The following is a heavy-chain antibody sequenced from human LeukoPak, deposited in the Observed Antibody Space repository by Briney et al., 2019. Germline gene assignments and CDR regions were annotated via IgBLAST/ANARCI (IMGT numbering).Heavy chain of an antibody. CDR1: GFTFSSYW. CDR3: ARRKVVVAASTDAFDI. J-gene: IGHJ3*02. Sequence: GGSLRLSCAASGFTFSSYWMSWVRQAPGKGLEWVANIKRDGSEKYYVDSVKGRFTISRDNAKNSLYLQMNSLRAEDTAVYHCARRKVVVAASTDAFDIWGQGTMVTVSS. V-gene: IGHV3-7*01. CDR2: IKRDGSEK. D-gene: IGHD2-15*01.